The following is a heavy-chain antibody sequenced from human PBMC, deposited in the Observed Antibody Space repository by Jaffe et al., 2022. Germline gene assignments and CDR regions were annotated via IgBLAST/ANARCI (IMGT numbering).Heavy chain of an antibody. CDR3: AKGYTVTTNYFDY. CDR2: INHSGST. CDR1: GGSFSGYY. Sequence: QVQLQQWGAGLLKPSETLSLTCAVYGGSFSGYYWSWIRQPPGKGLEWIGEINHSGSTNYNPSLKSRVTISVDTSKNQFSLKLSSVTAADTAVYYCAKGYTVTTNYFDYWGQGTLVTVSS. V-gene: IGHV4-34*01. J-gene: IGHJ4*02. D-gene: IGHD4-17*01.